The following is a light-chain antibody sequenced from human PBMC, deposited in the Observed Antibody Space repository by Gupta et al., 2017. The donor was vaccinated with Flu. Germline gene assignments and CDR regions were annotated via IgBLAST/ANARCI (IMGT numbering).Light chain of an antibody. Sequence: SNELTQPPSVSVSPGQTARITCSGDALPKQYAYWYQQKPGQAPVLVIYKDSERPSGMPGRFSGSSSGTTVTLTISGVQAEDEADYYSQSADSSGTWVFGGGSKLTVL. J-gene: IGLJ3*02. CDR3: QSADSSGTWV. V-gene: IGLV3-25*02. CDR1: ALPKQY. CDR2: KDS.